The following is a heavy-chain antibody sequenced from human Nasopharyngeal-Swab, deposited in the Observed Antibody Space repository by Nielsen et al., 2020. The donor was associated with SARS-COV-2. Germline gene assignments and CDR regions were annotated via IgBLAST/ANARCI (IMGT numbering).Heavy chain of an antibody. CDR3: ARGWGYYGSGSYDAFDI. J-gene: IGHJ3*02. V-gene: IGHV4-30-4*08. CDR1: GGSISSGDYY. CDR2: IYYSGST. Sequence: LRLSCTVSGGSISSGDYYWSWIRQPPGKGLEWIGYIYYSGSTYYNPSLKSRVTISVDTSKNQFSLKLSSVTAADTAVYYCARGWGYYGSGSYDAFDIWGQGTMVTVSS. D-gene: IGHD3-10*01.